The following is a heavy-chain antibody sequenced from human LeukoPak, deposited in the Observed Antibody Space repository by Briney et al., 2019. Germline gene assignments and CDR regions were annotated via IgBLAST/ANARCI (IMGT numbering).Heavy chain of an antibody. V-gene: IGHV1-2*06. CDR2: INPNSGGT. J-gene: IGHJ4*02. CDR3: TREEGGGSGSFDY. CDR1: GYTFTGYY. D-gene: IGHD6-19*01. Sequence: GSVKVSCKASGYTFTGYYVHWVRQAPGQGLEWMGRINPNSGGTNYAQKFQGRVTMTRDTSISTAYMELSSLKSDDTAVYYCTREEGGGSGSFDYWGQGTLVSVSS.